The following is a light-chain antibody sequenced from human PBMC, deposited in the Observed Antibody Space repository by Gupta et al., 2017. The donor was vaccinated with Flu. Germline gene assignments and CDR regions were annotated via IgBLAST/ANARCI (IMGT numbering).Light chain of an antibody. J-gene: IGLJ2*01. Sequence: QLVLTQSPSASASLGASVKLICTLSSGHSSYAIAWHQQQPEKGPRYLMKLNSDGSHTKGDGIPDRFSGSSSGAERYLTISSLQSEDEADYYCQTWGTGIGVFGGGTKLTVL. CDR3: QTWGTGIGV. CDR1: SGHSSYA. V-gene: IGLV4-69*01. CDR2: LNSDGSH.